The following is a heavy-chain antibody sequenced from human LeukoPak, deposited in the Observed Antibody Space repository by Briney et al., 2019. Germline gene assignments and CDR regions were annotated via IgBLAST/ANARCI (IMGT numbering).Heavy chain of an antibody. V-gene: IGHV3-23*01. CDR2: ISGSGGST. D-gene: IGHD6-19*01. CDR1: GFRYNTYW. Sequence: PGGSLRLSCAASGFRYNTYWMSWVRQAPGKGLEWVSAISGSGGSTYYADSVKGRFTISRDNSKNTLYLQMNSLRAEDTAVYYCAKPRSSSGWYGGGYYYGMDVWGQGTTVTVSS. CDR3: AKPRSSSGWYGGGYYYGMDV. J-gene: IGHJ6*02.